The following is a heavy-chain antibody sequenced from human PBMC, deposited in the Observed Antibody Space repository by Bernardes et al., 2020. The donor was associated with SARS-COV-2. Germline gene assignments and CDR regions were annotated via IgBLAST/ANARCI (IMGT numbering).Heavy chain of an antibody. CDR1: GFTFSNYA. J-gene: IGHJ4*02. CDR3: VKDGAGATGPFDY. V-gene: IGHV3-64D*06. CDR2: ISSDGGTT. D-gene: IGHD5-12*01. Sequence: GGSLRLSCSASGFTFSNYAMHWVRQAPGKGLEYVSVISSDGGTTYYADSVKGRFTISRDNSKNTLYLQMSSLRTEDTAVYYCVKDGAGATGPFDYWGQGTLVTVSS.